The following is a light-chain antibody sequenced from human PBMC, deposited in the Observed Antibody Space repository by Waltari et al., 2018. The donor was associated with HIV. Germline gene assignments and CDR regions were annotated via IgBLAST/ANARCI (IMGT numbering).Light chain of an antibody. J-gene: IGLJ3*02. Sequence: QSVLTQPPSASGTPGQRVTTPCSGSSPNIGSHPANWYQQLPGPAPKPLMYSNNQRPSGVPDRFSGSKSGTSASLVISGLQSEDEGDYYCAAWDDSLKGVFGGGTKLTVL. V-gene: IGLV1-44*01. CDR1: SPNIGSHP. CDR2: SNN. CDR3: AAWDDSLKGV.